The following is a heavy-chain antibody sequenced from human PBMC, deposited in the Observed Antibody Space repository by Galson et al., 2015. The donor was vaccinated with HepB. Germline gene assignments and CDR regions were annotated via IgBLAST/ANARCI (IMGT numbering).Heavy chain of an antibody. CDR3: ARGRYSSGWSPFDY. CDR2: INAGNGNT. V-gene: IGHV1-3*01. J-gene: IGHJ4*02. D-gene: IGHD6-19*01. Sequence: SVKVSCKASGYTFTSYAMHWVRQAPGQRLEWMGWINAGNGNTKYSQKFQGRVTITRDTSASTAYMELSGLRSEDTAVYYCARGRYSSGWSPFDYWGQGTLVTVSS. CDR1: GYTFTSYA.